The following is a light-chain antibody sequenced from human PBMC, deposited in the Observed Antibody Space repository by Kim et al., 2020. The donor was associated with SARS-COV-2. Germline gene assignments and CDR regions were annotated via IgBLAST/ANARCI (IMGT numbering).Light chain of an antibody. Sequence: DIQLTQSPSSLSASVGDRVTITCRASQYVSSSLNWYRQKSGKAPELLIYDTFSLQSGAPSRFSGSRSGTDFTLTITSLQPGDFATYCCQQSHDFPYTFGQGTKLEI. CDR2: DTF. J-gene: IGKJ2*01. CDR3: QQSHDFPYT. V-gene: IGKV1-39*01. CDR1: QYVSSS.